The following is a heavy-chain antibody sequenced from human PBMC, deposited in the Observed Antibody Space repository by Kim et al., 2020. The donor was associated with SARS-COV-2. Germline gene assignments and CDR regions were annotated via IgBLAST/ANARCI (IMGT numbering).Heavy chain of an antibody. V-gene: IGHV4-39*01. Sequence: SLKSRVTISVDTSKNQFSLKLSSVTAADTAVYYCARHRIAVAGTGYYFDYWGQGTLVTVSS. J-gene: IGHJ4*02. CDR3: ARHRIAVAGTGYYFDY. D-gene: IGHD6-19*01.